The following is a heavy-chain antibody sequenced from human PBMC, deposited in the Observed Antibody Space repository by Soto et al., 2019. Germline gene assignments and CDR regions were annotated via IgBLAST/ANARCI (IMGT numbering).Heavy chain of an antibody. V-gene: IGHV1-69*02. Sequence: QVQLVQSGAEVKKPGSSVKVSCKASGGTFSSYTISWVRQAPGQGLEWMGRIIPILGIANYAQKFQGRVTITADKSTSIAYMELSSLRSEDTAVYYCARSVYCSSTSCYRGGWFDPWGQGTLVTVSS. D-gene: IGHD2-2*01. CDR1: GGTFSSYT. CDR2: IIPILGIA. CDR3: ARSVYCSSTSCYRGGWFDP. J-gene: IGHJ5*02.